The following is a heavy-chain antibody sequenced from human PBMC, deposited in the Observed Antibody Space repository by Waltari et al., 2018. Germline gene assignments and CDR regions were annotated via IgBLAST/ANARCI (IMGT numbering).Heavy chain of an antibody. CDR3: ARGLRFTESLDS. CDR2: IHPSTGNP. V-gene: IGHV7-4-1*02. D-gene: IGHD4-4*01. J-gene: IGHJ4*02. Sequence: QVQLVQPVSELKKPGSSVIISCTASGYTFHTYAINWVRHAPGQGPQWMGWIHPSTGNPTYARDFIGRFVFSLDSSVTTAYLEISDLKTEDTAVYYCARGLRFTESLDSWGRGTLVTVSS. CDR1: GYTFHTYA.